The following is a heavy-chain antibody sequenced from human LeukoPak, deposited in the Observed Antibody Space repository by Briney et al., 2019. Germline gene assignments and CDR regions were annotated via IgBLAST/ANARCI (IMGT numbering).Heavy chain of an antibody. CDR2: INSDGSST. J-gene: IGHJ4*02. D-gene: IGHD5-18*01. CDR1: GFTFSSYW. V-gene: IGHV3-74*01. Sequence: PGGSLILSCAASGFTFSSYWMHWVRQAPGKGLVWVSRINSDGSSTSYADSVKGRFTISRDNAKNTLYLQMNSLRAEDTAVYYCASSVQLWSPTLYWGQGTLVTVSS. CDR3: ASSVQLWSPTLY.